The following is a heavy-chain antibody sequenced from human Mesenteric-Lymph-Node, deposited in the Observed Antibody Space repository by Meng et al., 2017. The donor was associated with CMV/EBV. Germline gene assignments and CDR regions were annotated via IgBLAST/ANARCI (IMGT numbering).Heavy chain of an antibody. Sequence: SGYTFTSYAMHWVRRAPGQRLEWMGWINAGNGNTKYSQKFQGRVTITRDTSASTAYMELSSLRSEDTAVYYCARDHSSSWYYYFDYWGQGTLVTVSS. D-gene: IGHD6-13*01. J-gene: IGHJ4*02. CDR3: ARDHSSSWYYYFDY. V-gene: IGHV1-3*01. CDR2: INAGNGNT. CDR1: GYTFTSYA.